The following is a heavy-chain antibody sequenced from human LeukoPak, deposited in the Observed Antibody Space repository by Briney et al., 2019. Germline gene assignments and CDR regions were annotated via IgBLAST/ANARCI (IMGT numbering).Heavy chain of an antibody. CDR2: INSDGSST. Sequence: PGGSLRLSCAASGFTFSSYWMHWVRQAPGKGLVWVSRINSDGSSTSYADSVKGRFTISRDNAKNTLYLQMNSLRAEDTAVYYCAKAPGGALVPPDYCILGNLVTAS. J-gene: IGHJ4*02. V-gene: IGHV3-74*01. CDR3: AKAPGGALVPPDY. CDR1: GFTFSSYW. D-gene: IGHD1-26*01.